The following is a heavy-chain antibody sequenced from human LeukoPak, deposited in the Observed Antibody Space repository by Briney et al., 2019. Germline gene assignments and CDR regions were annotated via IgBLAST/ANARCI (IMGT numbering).Heavy chain of an antibody. J-gene: IGHJ4*02. D-gene: IGHD5-18*01. V-gene: IGHV4-59*11. CDR3: AREKEYNYGFQGLYYFDY. CDR1: GGSISSHY. CDR2: IYYSGST. Sequence: SETLSLTCTVSGGSISSHYWSWIRQPPGRGLEWIGYIYYSGSTNYNPSLKSRVTISVDTSKNQFSLKLSSVTAADTAVYYCAREKEYNYGFQGLYYFDYWGQGTLVTVSS.